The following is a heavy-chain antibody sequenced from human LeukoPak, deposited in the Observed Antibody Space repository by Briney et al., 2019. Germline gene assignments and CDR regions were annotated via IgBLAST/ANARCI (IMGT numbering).Heavy chain of an antibody. CDR3: ARTEESGYSYRYFGYYYYMDV. CDR1: GGPINTDY. D-gene: IGHD5-18*01. CDR2: IYYTGRT. J-gene: IGHJ6*03. V-gene: IGHV4-59*01. Sequence: SETLSLTCTVSGGPINTDYWNWIRQPPGKGLEWIGYIYYTGRTNYNPSFKSRLTISIDTSKNQFSLKLSSVTAADTAVYYCARTEESGYSYRYFGYYYYMDVWGKGTTVTVSS.